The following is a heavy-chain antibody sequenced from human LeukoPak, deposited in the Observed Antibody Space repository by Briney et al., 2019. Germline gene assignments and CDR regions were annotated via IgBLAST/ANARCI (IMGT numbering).Heavy chain of an antibody. J-gene: IGHJ6*03. V-gene: IGHV4-39*01. CDR2: IYYSGST. CDR3: AGLGYCSSTSCYLYYYYYMDA. Sequence: SETLSLTCTVSGGSISSSSYYWGWIRRPPGKGLEWIGSIYYSGSTYYNPSLKSRVTISVDTSKNQFSLKLSSVTAADTAVYYCAGLGYCSSTSCYLYYYYYMDAWGKGTTVTVSS. CDR1: GGSISSSSYY. D-gene: IGHD2-2*01.